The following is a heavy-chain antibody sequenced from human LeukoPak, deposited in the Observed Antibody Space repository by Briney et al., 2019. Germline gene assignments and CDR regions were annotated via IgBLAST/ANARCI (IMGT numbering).Heavy chain of an antibody. V-gene: IGHV3-30*01. J-gene: IGHJ6*03. CDR2: ISYDGNNK. CDR1: GFTFSSYA. Sequence: PGGSLRLSCAASGFTFSSYAMHWVRQAPGKGLEWVALISYDGNNKYYADSVKGRFTISRDNSKNTLCLQMNSLRAEDTAVYYCARALVSSGWSFAYYYYSYMDVWGKGTTVTVSS. CDR3: ARALVSSGWSFAYYYYSYMDV. D-gene: IGHD6-19*01.